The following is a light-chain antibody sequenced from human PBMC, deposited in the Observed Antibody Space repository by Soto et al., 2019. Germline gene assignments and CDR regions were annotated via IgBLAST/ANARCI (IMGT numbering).Light chain of an antibody. Sequence: DIQLTQSPSSVPASVGDRVTITCRASQGISSWLAWYQQKLGKAPNLLSYDASTLQRGVPSRFSGSGSGTDFTLTISSRQPADFATYYCQQANRVPLTFGGGTKVDI. CDR3: QQANRVPLT. J-gene: IGKJ4*01. V-gene: IGKV1D-12*01. CDR1: QGISSW. CDR2: DAS.